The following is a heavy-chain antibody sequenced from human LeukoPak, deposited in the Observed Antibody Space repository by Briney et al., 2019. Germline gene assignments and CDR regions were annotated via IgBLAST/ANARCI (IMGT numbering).Heavy chain of an antibody. J-gene: IGHJ4*02. CDR2: ISGSGGST. CDR3: AKNGDCSGGNCYSSLDY. V-gene: IGHV3-23*01. Sequence: PGGSPRLSCEASGFTLRSYAMSWVRQAPGKGLEWVSLISGSGGSTYYADSVKGRLTISRDNSKNTLYLQMNSLRAEDTAVYYCAKNGDCSGGNCYSSLDYWGQGTLVTVSS. D-gene: IGHD2-15*01. CDR1: GFTLRSYA.